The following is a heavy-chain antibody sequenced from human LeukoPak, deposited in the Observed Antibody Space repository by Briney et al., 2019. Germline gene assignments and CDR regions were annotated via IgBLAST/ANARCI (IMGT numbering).Heavy chain of an antibody. J-gene: IGHJ6*04. D-gene: IGHD3-3*01. V-gene: IGHV4-39*07. CDR2: IYYSGST. CDR1: GGSITRTSYY. CDR3: AGCPAEWLLVDG. Sequence: SETLSLTCTVSGGSITRTSYYWGWIRQPPGKGLEWIGSIYYSGSTYYNASLKSRVTISIDTSENQFSLKLTSMTAADTAVYYCAGCPAEWLLVDGWGKGTTVTVSS.